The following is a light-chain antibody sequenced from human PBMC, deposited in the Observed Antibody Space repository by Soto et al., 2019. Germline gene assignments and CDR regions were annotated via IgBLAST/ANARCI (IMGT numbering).Light chain of an antibody. Sequence: DIQMTQSPSSLSASVGDRVTITCRASQTITTYLNWYQQKPGKAPQLLIYGASTLESGVPSRFTGSGSGTDCTLTIRSLQPEDFATYHCQQSHTTPWTFGQGTRVEIK. V-gene: IGKV1-39*01. CDR3: QQSHTTPWT. CDR2: GAS. CDR1: QTITTY. J-gene: IGKJ1*01.